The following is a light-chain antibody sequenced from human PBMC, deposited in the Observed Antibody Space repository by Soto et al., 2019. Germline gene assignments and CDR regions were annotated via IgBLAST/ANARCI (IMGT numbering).Light chain of an antibody. V-gene: IGKV3-20*01. CDR2: RAS. Sequence: EIVLTQSPATLSLSPGESATLSCRASQTVYSFLAWYQQKPGQPPRLLIYRASRRATGIPDRFSASGSGTDFTLTISRLEPEDFAVYYCQQYGSSPPYTFGQGTKLEIK. CDR3: QQYGSSPPYT. J-gene: IGKJ2*01. CDR1: QTVYSF.